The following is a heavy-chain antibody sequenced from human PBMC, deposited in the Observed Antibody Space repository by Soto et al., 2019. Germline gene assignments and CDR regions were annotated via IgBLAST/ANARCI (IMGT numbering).Heavy chain of an antibody. Sequence: SETLSLTCAVYGGSFSGYYWSWIRQPPGKGLEWIGEINHSGNTNYNPSLKSRVTISVDTSKNQFSLKLSSVTAADTAVYYCARGSSDVYNYSPQLSFDYWGQGTLVTVSS. CDR1: GGSFSGYY. J-gene: IGHJ4*02. CDR2: INHSGNT. V-gene: IGHV4-34*01. CDR3: ARGSSDVYNYSPQLSFDY. D-gene: IGHD5-12*01.